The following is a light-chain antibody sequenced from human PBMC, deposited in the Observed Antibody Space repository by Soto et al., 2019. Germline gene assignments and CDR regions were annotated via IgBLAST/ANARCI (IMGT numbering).Light chain of an antibody. CDR1: QSVSSN. CDR2: AVP. CDR3: QRHNHCPS. Sequence: IVMTQSPATPSVSHGETATLSCRARQSVSSNLACFQQKPCQAPRLLLYAVPTRAAGVPGRFIGSGSGKEFTLTISRLQSEDSAVYYWQRHNHCPSFGQGTKLEIK. J-gene: IGKJ2*01. V-gene: IGKV3-15*01.